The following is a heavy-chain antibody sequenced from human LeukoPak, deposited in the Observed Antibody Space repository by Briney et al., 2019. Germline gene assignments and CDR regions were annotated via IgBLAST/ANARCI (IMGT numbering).Heavy chain of an antibody. CDR1: GFTFSSYA. J-gene: IGHJ4*02. CDR2: LSGTGGTT. D-gene: IGHD3-22*01. V-gene: IGHV3-23*01. CDR3: AKEASSGYYTALYFDF. Sequence: GGSLRLSCAVSGFTFSSYAMSWVRQAPGKGLEWVSGLSGTGGTTYSADSVKGRFTISRDNSKNTLYLQMNSLRAEDTAIYYCAKEASSGYYTALYFDFWGRGTLVTVSS.